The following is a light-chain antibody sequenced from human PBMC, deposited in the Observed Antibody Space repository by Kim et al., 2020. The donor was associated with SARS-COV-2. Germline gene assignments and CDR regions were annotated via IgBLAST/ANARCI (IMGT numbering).Light chain of an antibody. CDR1: SGYIANNY. J-gene: IGLJ3*02. CDR3: QSYDSNNRWV. CDR2: EDT. V-gene: IGLV6-57*03. Sequence: NFMLTQTHSVSESPGKTVTISCTRSSGYIANNYVQWYQQRPGSAPTSVIYEDTKRPSGVPDRFSGSLDRSSNSASLIISGLRNEDEADYYCQSYDSNNRWVFGGGTQLTVL.